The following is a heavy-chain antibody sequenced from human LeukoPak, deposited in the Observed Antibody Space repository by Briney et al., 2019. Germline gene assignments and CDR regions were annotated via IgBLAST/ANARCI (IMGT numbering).Heavy chain of an antibody. CDR2: INPNTGDT. CDR1: GYTFTDYY. CDR3: VREWQYYFDY. V-gene: IGHV1-2*02. J-gene: IGHJ4*02. Sequence: ASVKVSCKASGYTFTDYYMHWVRQAPGQGLEWMGWINPNTGDTNYAQKFQGRVTVTRDTSITTAYMELSRLTSDDTAVYYCVREWQYYFDYWGQGTLVTVSS. D-gene: IGHD5-12*01.